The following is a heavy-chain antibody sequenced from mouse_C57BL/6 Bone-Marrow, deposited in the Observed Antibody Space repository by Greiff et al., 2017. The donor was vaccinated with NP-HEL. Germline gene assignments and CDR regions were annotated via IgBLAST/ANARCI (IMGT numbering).Heavy chain of an antibody. CDR3: TTGMSDYDGAWFAY. CDR1: GFNIKDDY. CDR2: IDPENGDT. D-gene: IGHD2-4*01. Sequence: VQLQQSGAELVRPGASVKLSCTASGFNIKDDYMHWVKQRPEQGLEWIGWIDPENGDTEYASKFQGKATITADTSSNTAYLQLSSLTSEYTAVYYCTTGMSDYDGAWFAYWGQGTLVTVSA. V-gene: IGHV14-4*01. J-gene: IGHJ3*01.